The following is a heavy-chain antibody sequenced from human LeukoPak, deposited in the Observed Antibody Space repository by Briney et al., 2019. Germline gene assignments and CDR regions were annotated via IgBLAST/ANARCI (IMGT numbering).Heavy chain of an antibody. D-gene: IGHD5-12*01. V-gene: IGHV3-48*01. CDR3: ASGAEGYVFDP. Sequence: GGSLRLSYAVSGFTFSTYSMNWVRQAPGKGLEWVSYISSSSSTIYYADPVKGRFTISRDNAKNSLYLHMNSLRAEDTAVYYCASGAEGYVFDPWGQGTLVTVSS. J-gene: IGHJ5*02. CDR1: GFTFSTYS. CDR2: ISSSSSTI.